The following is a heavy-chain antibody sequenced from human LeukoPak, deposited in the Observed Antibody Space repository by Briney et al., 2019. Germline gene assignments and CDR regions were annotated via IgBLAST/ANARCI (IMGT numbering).Heavy chain of an antibody. CDR2: IGTTDDT. Sequence: GGSLRLSCVASGFPFGSYPMTWVRQSPVKGLEWVSTIGTTDDTYYADSVKGRFTISRDNYKDTLYLQMHSLEAEDTAIYYCAKSRIVDHRGYFDYWGQGTLVTVSS. CDR3: AKSRIVDHRGYFDY. CDR1: GFPFGSYP. D-gene: IGHD2-15*01. V-gene: IGHV3-23*01. J-gene: IGHJ4*02.